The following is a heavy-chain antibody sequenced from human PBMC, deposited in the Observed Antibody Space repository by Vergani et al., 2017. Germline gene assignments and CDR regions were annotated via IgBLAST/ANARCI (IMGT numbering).Heavy chain of an antibody. Sequence: QVQLVQSGAEVKKPGASVKVSCKASGYTFTSYDINWVRQATVQGLEWMGWMNPNSGYTGYAQKFQGRVTMTRNTSIRTAYMELSSLRSGDTAVYYCARGGIFEGFDPWGQGTLVTVSS. D-gene: IGHD3-3*01. CDR3: ARGGIFEGFDP. CDR2: MNPNSGYT. V-gene: IGHV1-8*01. J-gene: IGHJ5*02. CDR1: GYTFTSYD.